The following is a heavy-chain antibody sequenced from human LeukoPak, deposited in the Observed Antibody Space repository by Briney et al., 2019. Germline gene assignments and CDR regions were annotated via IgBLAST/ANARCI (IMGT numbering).Heavy chain of an antibody. J-gene: IGHJ6*03. CDR1: GFTFSSYG. CDR2: IRYDGSNK. V-gene: IGHV3-30*02. CDR3: ARAQPSYTIFGVVTNPHYYYYMDV. Sequence: GGSLRLSCAASGFTFSSYGMHWVRQAPGKGLEWVAFIRYDGSNKYYADSVKGRFTISRDNAKNSLYLQMNSLRAEDTAVYYCARAQPSYTIFGVVTNPHYYYYMDVWGKGTTVTVSS. D-gene: IGHD3-3*01.